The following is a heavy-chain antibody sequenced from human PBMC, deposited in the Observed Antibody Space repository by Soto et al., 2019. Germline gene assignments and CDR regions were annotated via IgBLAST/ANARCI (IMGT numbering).Heavy chain of an antibody. V-gene: IGHV1-69*06. J-gene: IGHJ4*02. D-gene: IGHD4-4*01. CDR2: VIPLFGTA. CDR3: AGLGYSKGYAY. CDR1: GVTSSSYL. Sequence: QVQLVQSGAEVKEPGSSVEVSCRASGVTSSSYLIMWVRQAPGQGLEWMGGVIPLFGTANYAQEFCDRVTITADKTTSTAYMEVSSLTSEDTAVYYCAGLGYSKGYAYWGQGSLVTVSS.